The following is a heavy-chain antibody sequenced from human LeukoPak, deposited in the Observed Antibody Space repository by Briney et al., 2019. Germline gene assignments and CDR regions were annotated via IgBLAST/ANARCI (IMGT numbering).Heavy chain of an antibody. J-gene: IGHJ4*02. Sequence: LRLSCAASGFTFSSYAMSWIRQHPGKGLEWIGYIYYSGSTYYNPSLKSRVTISVDTSKNQFSLKLSSVTAADTAVYYCARDRHSSGYYDYWGQGTLVTVSS. V-gene: IGHV4-31*02. D-gene: IGHD3-22*01. CDR1: GFTFSSYA. CDR3: ARDRHSSGYYDY. CDR2: IYYSGST.